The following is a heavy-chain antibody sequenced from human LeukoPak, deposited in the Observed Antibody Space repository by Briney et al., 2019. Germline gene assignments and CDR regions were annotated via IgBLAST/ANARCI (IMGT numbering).Heavy chain of an antibody. CDR1: GFTFSDYY. Sequence: GGSLRLSCAASGFTFSDYYMSWIRQAPGKGLEWLSYISSSGTTIYYADSVKGRFTISRDNAKNSLYLQMNSLRAEDTAVYYCARETRVRWADCWGQGILVTVSS. CDR2: ISSSGTTI. J-gene: IGHJ4*02. D-gene: IGHD5-24*01. CDR3: ARETRVRWADC. V-gene: IGHV3-11*04.